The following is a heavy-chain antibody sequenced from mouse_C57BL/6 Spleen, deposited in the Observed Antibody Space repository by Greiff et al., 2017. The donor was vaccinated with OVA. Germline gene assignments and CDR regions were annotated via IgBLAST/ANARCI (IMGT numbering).Heavy chain of an antibody. CDR2: ISDGGSYT. Sequence: EVQLQQSGGGLVKPGGSLKLSCAASGFTFSSYAMSWVRQTPEKRLEWVATISDGGSYTYYPDNVKGRFTISRDNAKNNLYLQMSHLKSGDTAMDYCARGGSDYYGSCYWYFDVWGKGTTVTVSS. CDR3: ARGGSDYYGSCYWYFDV. V-gene: IGHV5-4*01. D-gene: IGHD1-1*01. CDR1: GFTFSSYA. J-gene: IGHJ1*03.